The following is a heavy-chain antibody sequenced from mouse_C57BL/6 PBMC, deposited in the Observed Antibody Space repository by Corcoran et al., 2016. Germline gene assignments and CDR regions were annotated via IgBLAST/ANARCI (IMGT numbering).Heavy chain of an antibody. Sequence: QVQLQQSGPELVKPGASVKISCKASGYSFTSYYIHWVKQRPGQGLEWIGWIYPGSGNTKYNEKFKGKATLTADTSSSTAYMQLSSLTSEDSAVYYCARSSSYGFAYWGQGTLVTVSA. CDR2: IYPGSGNT. J-gene: IGHJ3*01. CDR1: GYSFTSYY. V-gene: IGHV1-66*01. D-gene: IGHD1-1*01. CDR3: ARSSSYGFAY.